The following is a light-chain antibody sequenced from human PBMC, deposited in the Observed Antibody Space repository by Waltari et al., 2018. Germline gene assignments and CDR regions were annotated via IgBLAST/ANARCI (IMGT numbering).Light chain of an antibody. CDR1: QSVSRT. CDR3: QHYVRLPAT. J-gene: IGKJ1*01. V-gene: IGKV3-20*01. Sequence: EIVLTQSPGPLSLSPGARATISRRASQSVSRTLAWYQQKPGQAPKLLIYGASIRATGIPDRFTGSGSGTDFSLTISSLEPEDFAIYFCQHYVRLPATFGQGTKVEIK. CDR2: GAS.